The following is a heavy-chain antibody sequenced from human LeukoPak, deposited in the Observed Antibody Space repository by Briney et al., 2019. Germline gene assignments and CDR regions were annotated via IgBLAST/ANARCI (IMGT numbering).Heavy chain of an antibody. J-gene: IGHJ4*02. V-gene: IGHV3-21*01. CDR3: ARGKVAATRVFDY. CDR2: ISSSSSYI. D-gene: IGHD2-15*01. CDR1: GFTFSSYS. Sequence: GGSLILSCAASGFTFSSYSMNWVRQAPGKGLEWVSSISSSSSYIYYADSVKGRFTISRDNAKNSLYLQMNSLRAEDTAVYYCARGKVAATRVFDYWGQGTLVTVSS.